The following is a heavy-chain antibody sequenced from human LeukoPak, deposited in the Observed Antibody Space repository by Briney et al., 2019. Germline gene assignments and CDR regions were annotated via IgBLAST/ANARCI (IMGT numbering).Heavy chain of an antibody. CDR2: INSDGYSI. D-gene: IGHD6-19*01. CDR3: ARGVAVAGTDY. Sequence: PGGSLRLSCAASGFTFSAYRMHWVRQAPGKGLVWLSRINSDGYSISYADSVKGRFTISRDNAKNTLYLQMNTLRPEDTAIYYCARGVAVAGTDYWGQGILVTVSS. J-gene: IGHJ4*02. CDR1: GFTFSAYR. V-gene: IGHV3-74*01.